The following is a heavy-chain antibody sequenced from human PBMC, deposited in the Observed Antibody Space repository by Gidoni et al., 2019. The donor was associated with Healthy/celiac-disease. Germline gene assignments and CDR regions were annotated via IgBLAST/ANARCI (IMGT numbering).Heavy chain of an antibody. CDR1: GFPFSSYA. Sequence: QVQLVESGGGVVQPGRSLRLSCAASGFPFSSYAMHWVRQAPGKGLEWVAVISYDGSNKYYADSVKGRFTISRDNSKNTLYLQMNSLRAEDTAVYYCARDQPLEMATITVGAFDIWGQGTMVTVSS. CDR3: ARDQPLEMATITVGAFDI. CDR2: ISYDGSNK. J-gene: IGHJ3*02. V-gene: IGHV3-30-3*01. D-gene: IGHD5-12*01.